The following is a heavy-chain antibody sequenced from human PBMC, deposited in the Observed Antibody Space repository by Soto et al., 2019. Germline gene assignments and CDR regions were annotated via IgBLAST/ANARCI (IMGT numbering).Heavy chain of an antibody. V-gene: IGHV1-46*03. CDR2: INHSGGST. CDR1: GYTFTSYY. Sequence: QVQLVQSGAEVKKPGASVKVSCKASGYTFTSYYMHWVRQAPGQGLEWMGIINHSGGSTSYELQCQGRVNMTRDTSTSPVYMELSSMRSEDSAVYYCARSFVESSELLTYNWNYDFDYWGQGTLVTVSS. J-gene: IGHJ4*02. CDR3: ARSFVESSELLTYNWNYDFDY. D-gene: IGHD1-7*01.